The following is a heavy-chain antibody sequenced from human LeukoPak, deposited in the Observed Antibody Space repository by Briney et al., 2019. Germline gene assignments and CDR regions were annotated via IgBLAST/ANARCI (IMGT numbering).Heavy chain of an antibody. CDR3: ARDSRGDYGMDY. CDR1: GFTFSSYA. V-gene: IGHV3-7*03. J-gene: IGHJ4*02. Sequence: GGSLRLSCAASGFTFSSYAMSWVRQAPGKGLEWVANIKQDGSEKYYVDSVKGRFTISRDNAKNSLYLQMNSLRAEDTAVYYCARDSRGDYGMDYWGQGTLVTVSS. D-gene: IGHD4-17*01. CDR2: IKQDGSEK.